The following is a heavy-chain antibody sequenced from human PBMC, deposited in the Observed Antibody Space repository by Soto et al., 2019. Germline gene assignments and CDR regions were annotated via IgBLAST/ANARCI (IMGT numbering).Heavy chain of an antibody. J-gene: IGHJ4*02. V-gene: IGHV4-30-4*01. CDR3: ARLSPSGYFDY. Sequence: SETLSLTCTVSGGSISSGDYYWSWIRQPPGKGLEWIGYIYYSGSTYYNPSLKSRVTISVDTSKNQFSLKLSSVTAADTAVYYCARLSPSGYFDYWGQGTLVTVSS. CDR1: GGSISSGDYY. D-gene: IGHD2-15*01. CDR2: IYYSGST.